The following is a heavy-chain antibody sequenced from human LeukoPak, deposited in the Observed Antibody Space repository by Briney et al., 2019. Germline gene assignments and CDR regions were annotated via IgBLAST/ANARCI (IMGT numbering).Heavy chain of an antibody. CDR2: MSGRGDST. J-gene: IGHJ4*02. Sequence: GGSLRLSCKASGFSFSDFAMTWVRQAPGKGLDWVSTMSGRGDSTYYADSVKGRFTVSRDNSDNTLYLHMNSLRAEDTAVYFCANPDSSGFCFSMRFDFWGQGTLVTVPS. CDR3: ANPDSSGFCFSMRFDF. V-gene: IGHV3-23*01. CDR1: GFSFSDFA. D-gene: IGHD3-22*01.